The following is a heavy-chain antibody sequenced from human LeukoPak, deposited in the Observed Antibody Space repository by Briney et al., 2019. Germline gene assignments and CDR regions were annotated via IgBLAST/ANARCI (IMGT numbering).Heavy chain of an antibody. CDR3: ARTSYSSSLALGYYYYYMDV. V-gene: IGHV1-69*13. D-gene: IGHD6-13*01. Sequence: GASVKVSCKASGGTFSSYAISWVRQAPGQGLEWMGGIIPIFGTANYAQKFQGRVTITADESTSTAYMELSSLRSEDTAVYYCARTSYSSSLALGYYYYYMDVWGKGTTVTISS. J-gene: IGHJ6*03. CDR1: GGTFSSYA. CDR2: IIPIFGTA.